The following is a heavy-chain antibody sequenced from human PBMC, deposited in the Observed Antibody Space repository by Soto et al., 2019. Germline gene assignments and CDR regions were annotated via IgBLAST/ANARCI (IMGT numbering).Heavy chain of an antibody. CDR1: GFTFNNYG. Sequence: GGSLRLSCAASGFTFNNYGMHWVRQAPGTGLEWVAAISNDGSDKYYADSVKGRLTISRDNSKNTLYPQMDSLRAEDTAVYYCAKDQGIAASHGIDWGQGTMVTVSS. CDR2: ISNDGSDK. J-gene: IGHJ4*03. CDR3: AKDQGIAASHGID. D-gene: IGHD6-13*01. V-gene: IGHV3-30*18.